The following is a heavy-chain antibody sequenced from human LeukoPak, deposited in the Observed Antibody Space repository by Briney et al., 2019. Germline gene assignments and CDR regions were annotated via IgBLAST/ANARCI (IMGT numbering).Heavy chain of an antibody. CDR3: ARGQGANNFGY. V-gene: IGHV3-7*03. CDR1: GFTFSSYW. CDR2: IKQDGSEK. Sequence: GGSLRLSCAASGFTFSSYWMNWVRQAPGKGLEWVANIKQDGSEKYYVDSVKGRFTISRGNAKNSLYLQMNSLRAEDTAVYYCARGQGANNFGYWGQGTLVTVSS. J-gene: IGHJ4*02. D-gene: IGHD1-26*01.